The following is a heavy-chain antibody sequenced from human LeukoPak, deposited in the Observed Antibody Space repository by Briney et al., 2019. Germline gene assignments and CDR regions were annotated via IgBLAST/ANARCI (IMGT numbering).Heavy chain of an antibody. V-gene: IGHV3-7*01. CDR1: GFTFSSYW. D-gene: IGHD6-13*01. Sequence: PGGSLRLSCAASGFTFSSYWMSWVRQAPGKGLEWVANIKQDGSEKYYVDSLKGRFTISRDNSKNTLYLQMNSLRAEDTAVYYCAKDYASSSWYLGYFDYWGQGTLVTVSS. CDR2: IKQDGSEK. J-gene: IGHJ4*02. CDR3: AKDYASSSWYLGYFDY.